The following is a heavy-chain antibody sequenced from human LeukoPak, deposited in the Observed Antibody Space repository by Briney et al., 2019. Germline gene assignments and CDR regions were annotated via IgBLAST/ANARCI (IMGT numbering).Heavy chain of an antibody. D-gene: IGHD6-13*01. CDR2: IYYSGTT. CDR1: GYSISSSNW. Sequence: PSETLSLTCAVSGYSISSSNWWGWIRQPPGKGLEWIGHIYYSGTTNYNPSLKSRVTMSVDTSKNQFSLKLSSVTALDTAVYYCARKIAAAGHFDYWGQGTLVTVSS. CDR3: ARKIAAAGHFDY. J-gene: IGHJ4*02. V-gene: IGHV4-28*06.